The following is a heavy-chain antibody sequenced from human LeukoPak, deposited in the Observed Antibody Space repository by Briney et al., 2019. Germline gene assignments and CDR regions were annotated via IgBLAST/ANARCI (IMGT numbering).Heavy chain of an antibody. D-gene: IGHD5-18*01. J-gene: IGHJ6*03. CDR1: GYTFTSYW. V-gene: IGHV5-51*01. CDR2: IYPGDSDT. Sequence: GESLKISCKGSGYTFTSYWIGWVRQMPGKGLEWMGIIYPGDSDTRYSPSFQGQVTISADKSISTAYLQWSSLKASDTAMYYRARHQEVYSRGYSYNPTSYYYYYMDVWGKGTTVTVSS. CDR3: ARHQEVYSRGYSYNPTSYYYYYMDV.